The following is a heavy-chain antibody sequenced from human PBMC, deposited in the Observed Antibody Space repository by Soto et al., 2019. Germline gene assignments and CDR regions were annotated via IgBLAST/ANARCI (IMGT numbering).Heavy chain of an antibody. CDR3: AANGRGAYEGLFDL. CDR1: GCPIRGYY. CDR2: IYSAGIT. D-gene: IGHD2-21*01. J-gene: IGHJ3*01. V-gene: IGHV4-4*07. Sequence: QVQLRESGPGLVKPSETLSLTCNVSGCPIRGYYWNWVRQPAGKGLVWIGRIYSAGITDLNPSLKSRVIMSVDTSSNHFSLKLLSVTAADTAVYYCAANGRGAYEGLFDLWGQVTTVTVSS.